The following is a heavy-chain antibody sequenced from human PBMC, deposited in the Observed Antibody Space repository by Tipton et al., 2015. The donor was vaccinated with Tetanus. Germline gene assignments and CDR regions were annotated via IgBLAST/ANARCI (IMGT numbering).Heavy chain of an antibody. V-gene: IGHV3-21*01. CDR1: GFTFSSYS. CDR2: ISSSSSYI. D-gene: IGHD6-13*01. Sequence: SLRLSCAASGFTFSSYSMNWVRQAPGKGLEWVSSISSSSSYIYYADSVKGRFTISRDNAKNSLYLQMNSLRAEDTAVYYCARDYPGAAAGFDYWGQGTLVTVSS. J-gene: IGHJ4*02. CDR3: ARDYPGAAAGFDY.